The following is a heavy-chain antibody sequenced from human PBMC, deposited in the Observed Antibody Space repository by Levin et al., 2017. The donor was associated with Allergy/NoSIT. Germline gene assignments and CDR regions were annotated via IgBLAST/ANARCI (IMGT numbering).Heavy chain of an antibody. CDR2: IINSGVGT. Sequence: GESLKISCAASGFTFNNYAMSWVRQAPGKGLEWVSAIINSGVGTYYADSVKGRFTISRDNSKNTMYLQMNSLRAEDTAVYFCAKDAIRGSDQPYYFAYWGQGTLVTASS. CDR1: GFTFNNYA. J-gene: IGHJ4*02. V-gene: IGHV3-23*01. D-gene: IGHD6-19*01. CDR3: AKDAIRGSDQPYYFAY.